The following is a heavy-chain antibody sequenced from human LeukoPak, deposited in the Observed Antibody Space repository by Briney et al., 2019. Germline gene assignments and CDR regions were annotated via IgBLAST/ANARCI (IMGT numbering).Heavy chain of an antibody. CDR3: AREGLIAAAVDY. CDR1: GYTFTAYY. D-gene: IGHD6-13*01. CDR2: MNPNSGGI. V-gene: IGHV1-2*02. Sequence: ASVKVSCKASGYTFTAYYIHWVRHAPGQGFEWMGWMNPNSGGINYAQKFQGRVTMTRDTSISTAYMELNWLTSDDTAVYYCAREGLIAAAVDYWGQGTLVTVSS. J-gene: IGHJ4*02.